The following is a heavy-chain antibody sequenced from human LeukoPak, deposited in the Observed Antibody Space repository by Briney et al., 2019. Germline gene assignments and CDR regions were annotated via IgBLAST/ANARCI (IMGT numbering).Heavy chain of an antibody. V-gene: IGHV1-2*02. D-gene: IGHD6-6*01. Sequence: ASVKVSCKASGYTFTGYYMHWVRQAPGQGLEWMGWINPNSGGTNYAQKFQGRVTMTRDTSISTAYMELSRLRSDYTAVYYCAKTISGYSSSSFDYWGQGTLVTVSS. J-gene: IGHJ4*02. CDR1: GYTFTGYY. CDR2: INPNSGGT. CDR3: AKTISGYSSSSFDY.